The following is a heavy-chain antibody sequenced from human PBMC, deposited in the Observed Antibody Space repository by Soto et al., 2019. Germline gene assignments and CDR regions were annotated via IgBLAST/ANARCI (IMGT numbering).Heavy chain of an antibody. Sequence: DVQLLESGGGLVQPGGSLTLSCAASGFTFSSYGMNWVRQAPGKGLEWVSSISGSGDRTYYADSVKGRFTISRDDSKKSLSLEMNSLRAEDTAVYYCVSSTCCFEVWGQGIGVTVSS. D-gene: IGHD2-2*01. V-gene: IGHV3-23*01. CDR2: ISGSGDRT. CDR1: GFTFSSYG. J-gene: IGHJ3*01. CDR3: VSSTCCFEV.